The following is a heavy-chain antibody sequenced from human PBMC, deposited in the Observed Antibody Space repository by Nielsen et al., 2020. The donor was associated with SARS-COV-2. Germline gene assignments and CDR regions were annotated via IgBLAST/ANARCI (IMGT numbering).Heavy chain of an antibody. CDR3: ARGRGITMIVVVIPSYFDY. D-gene: IGHD3-22*01. Sequence: SETLSLTCAVYGGSSSGYYWSWIRQPPGKGLEWIGEINHSGSTNYNPSLKSRVTISVDTSKNQCSLKLSSVTAADTAVYYCARGRGITMIVVVIPSYFDYWGQGTLVTVSS. CDR1: GGSSSGYY. CDR2: INHSGST. J-gene: IGHJ4*02. V-gene: IGHV4-34*01.